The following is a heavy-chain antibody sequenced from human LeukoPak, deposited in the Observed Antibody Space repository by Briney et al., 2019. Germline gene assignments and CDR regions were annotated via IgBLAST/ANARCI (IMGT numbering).Heavy chain of an antibody. CDR3: ARQDGPDYGDYAYYYYYGMDV. D-gene: IGHD4-17*01. CDR2: IIPIFGTA. V-gene: IGHV1-69*13. J-gene: IGHJ6*02. CDR1: GGTFSSYA. Sequence: SVKVSCKASGGTFSSYAISWVRQAPGQGLERMGGIIPIFGTANYAQKFQGRVTITADESTSTAYMELSSLRSEDTAVYYCARQDGPDYGDYAYYYYYGMDVWGQGTTVTVSS.